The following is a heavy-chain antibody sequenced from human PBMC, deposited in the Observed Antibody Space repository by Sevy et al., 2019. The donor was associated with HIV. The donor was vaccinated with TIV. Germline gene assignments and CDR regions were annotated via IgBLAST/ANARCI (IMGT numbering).Heavy chain of an antibody. Sequence: GGSLRLSCAASGFTFSDYYMGWVRQAPGKGLEWVANIKQDGSQKNYVDSVKGRFTISRDNAMNSLYLQMNRLRVDDTAVYYCARELWPGDYWGQGTLVTVSS. CDR2: IKQDGSQK. J-gene: IGHJ4*02. CDR1: GFTFSDYY. CDR3: ARELWPGDY. V-gene: IGHV3-7*01. D-gene: IGHD2-21*01.